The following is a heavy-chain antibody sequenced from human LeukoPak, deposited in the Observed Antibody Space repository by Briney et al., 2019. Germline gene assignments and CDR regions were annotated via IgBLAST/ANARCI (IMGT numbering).Heavy chain of an antibody. CDR2: IYSGGAT. D-gene: IGHD3-9*01. Sequence: AGGSLRLSCAASGITVNTNYMSWVRQAPGKGLEWVSIIYSGGATFYADSVKGRFTISRENSKNTLWLQMNSLRAEDTAVYYCARLHYDVLTGPFDYWGQGTLVTVSS. CDR3: ARLHYDVLTGPFDY. J-gene: IGHJ4*02. V-gene: IGHV3-66*04. CDR1: GITVNTNY.